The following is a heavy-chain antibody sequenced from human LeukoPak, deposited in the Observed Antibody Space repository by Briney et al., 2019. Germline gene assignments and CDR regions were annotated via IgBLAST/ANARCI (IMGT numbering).Heavy chain of an antibody. CDR2: ISSSGSTI. D-gene: IGHD3-22*01. Sequence: PGGSLRLSCAASGFTFSSYEMNWVRQAPGKGLEWVSYISSSGSTIYYADSVKGRFTISRDNSKNTLYLQMNSLRAEDTAVYYCAKRLSGYPFDYWGQGTLVTVSS. V-gene: IGHV3-48*03. CDR3: AKRLSGYPFDY. CDR1: GFTFSSYE. J-gene: IGHJ4*02.